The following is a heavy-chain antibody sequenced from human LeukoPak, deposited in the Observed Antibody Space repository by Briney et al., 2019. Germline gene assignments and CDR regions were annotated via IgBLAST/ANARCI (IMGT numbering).Heavy chain of an antibody. V-gene: IGHV3-43*02. CDR1: GFTFDDYA. J-gene: IGHJ6*03. Sequence: GGSLRLSCAASGFTFDDYATHWVRQAPGKGLEWVSLISGDGCSTYYADSVKGRFTISRDNSKNSLYLQMNSLRTEDTALYYCAKEYDLVGAPTRYYYYYYMDVWGKGTTVTVSS. CDR3: AKEYDLVGAPTRYYYYYYMDV. D-gene: IGHD1-26*01. CDR2: ISGDGCST.